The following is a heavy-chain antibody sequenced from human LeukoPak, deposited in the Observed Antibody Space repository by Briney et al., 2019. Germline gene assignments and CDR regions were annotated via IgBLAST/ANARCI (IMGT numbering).Heavy chain of an antibody. Sequence: PSETLSLTCAVYGGSFSGPYWSWIRQPPGKGLEWIGEINHTGRTYYNPSLKSRVTISVDTSKSQFSLKLTSVTAADTAVYYCARKEGGELVNTRRWFDPWGQGTLVTVPS. D-gene: IGHD6-13*01. CDR3: ARKEGGELVNTRRWFDP. CDR2: INHTGRT. J-gene: IGHJ5*02. V-gene: IGHV4-34*01. CDR1: GGSFSGPY.